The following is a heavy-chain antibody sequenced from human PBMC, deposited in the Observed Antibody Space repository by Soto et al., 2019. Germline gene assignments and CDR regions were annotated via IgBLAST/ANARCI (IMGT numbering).Heavy chain of an antibody. V-gene: IGHV3-33*01. D-gene: IGHD4-17*01. CDR1: GFTFSSYG. CDR3: ARDQGYGGNTVVDY. CDR2: IWYDGSNK. Sequence: GGSLRLSCAASGFTFSSYGMHWVRQAPGKGLEWVAVIWYDGSNKYYADSVKGRFTISRDNSKNTLYLQMNSLRAEGTAVYYCARDQGYGGNTVVDYWGQGTLVTVSS. J-gene: IGHJ4*02.